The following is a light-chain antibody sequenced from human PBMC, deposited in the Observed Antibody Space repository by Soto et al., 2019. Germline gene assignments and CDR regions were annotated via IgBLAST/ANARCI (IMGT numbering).Light chain of an antibody. CDR2: DAS. CDR3: QQYYNWPLYT. V-gene: IGKV3-15*01. CDR1: QSVSSN. J-gene: IGKJ2*01. Sequence: EIVMTQSPATLSVSPGERATLSCRASQSVSSNLAWYQQKPGQAPRLLINDASTRATGIPARFSGSGSGTEFTLTISSLPSEDFAVYYCQQYYNWPLYTFGQGTKLEIK.